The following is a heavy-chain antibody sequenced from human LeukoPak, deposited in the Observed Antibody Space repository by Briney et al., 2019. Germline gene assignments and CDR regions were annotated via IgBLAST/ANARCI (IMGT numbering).Heavy chain of an antibody. Sequence: GESLKTSCKGSGYSFTSYWISWGRQMPGKGQERMGRIDTSDSYTNYSPSFQGHVTISADKSISTAYLQWSSLKASDTAMYYCARRRSGYDYAFDIWGQGTMVTVSS. CDR3: ARRRSGYDYAFDI. V-gene: IGHV5-10-1*01. D-gene: IGHD5-12*01. J-gene: IGHJ3*02. CDR2: IDTSDSYT. CDR1: GYSFTSYW.